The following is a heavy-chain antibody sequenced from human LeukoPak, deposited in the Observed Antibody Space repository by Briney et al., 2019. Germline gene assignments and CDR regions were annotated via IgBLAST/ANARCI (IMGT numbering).Heavy chain of an antibody. V-gene: IGHV3-23*01. CDR2: ISGSGGST. D-gene: IGHD3-10*01. J-gene: IGHJ4*02. Sequence: GGSLRLSCAASGFTFSSYAMSWVRQAPGKGLEWVSAISGSGGSTYHADSVKGRFTISRDNSKNTLYLQMNSLRAEDTAVYYCAKDRWLWFGNFDYWGQGTLVTVSS. CDR1: GFTFSSYA. CDR3: AKDRWLWFGNFDY.